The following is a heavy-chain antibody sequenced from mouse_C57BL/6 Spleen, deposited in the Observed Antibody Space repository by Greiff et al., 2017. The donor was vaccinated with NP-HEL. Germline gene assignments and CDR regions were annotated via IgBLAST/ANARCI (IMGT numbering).Heavy chain of an antibody. CDR3: ARGGDYYYGSSSLHFDY. D-gene: IGHD1-1*01. V-gene: IGHV1-78*01. Sequence: VQLQQSDAELVKPGASVKISCKVSGYTFTDHTIHWMKQRPEQGLEWIGYIYPRNGSTNYNEKFKGKATLTADKSSSTAYMQLNSLTSEDSAVYFCARGGDYYYGSSSLHFDYWGQGTTLTVSS. J-gene: IGHJ2*01. CDR2: IYPRNGST. CDR1: GYTFTDHT.